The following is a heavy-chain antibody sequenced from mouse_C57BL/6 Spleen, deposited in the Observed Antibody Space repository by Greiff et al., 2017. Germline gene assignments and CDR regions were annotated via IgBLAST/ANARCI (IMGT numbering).Heavy chain of an antibody. D-gene: IGHD1-1*01. J-gene: IGHJ2*01. CDR3: ARIPSYGSSYGY. CDR1: GFNIKDDY. CDR2: IDPENGDT. V-gene: IGHV14-4*01. Sequence: EVQLQESGAELVRPGASVKLSCTASGFNIKDDYMHWVKQRPEQGLEWIGWIDPENGDTEYASKFQGKATITADTSSNTAYLQLSSLTSEDTAVYYCARIPSYGSSYGYWGQGTTLTVSS.